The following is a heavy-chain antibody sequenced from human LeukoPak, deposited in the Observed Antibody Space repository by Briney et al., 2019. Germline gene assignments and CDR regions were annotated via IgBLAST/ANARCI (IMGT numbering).Heavy chain of an antibody. D-gene: IGHD3-22*01. CDR1: GGSISSGGYS. V-gene: IGHV4-30-2*01. CDR2: ICHSGST. CDR3: AGADYYDSSGYYYSRRGDNAFDI. J-gene: IGHJ3*02. Sequence: SETLSLTCAVSGGSISSGGYSWSWIRQPPGKGLEWIAYICHSGSTYYNPSLKSRVTISVDRSKNQFSLKLSSVTAADTAVYYCAGADYYDSSGYYYSRRGDNAFDIWGQGTMVTVSS.